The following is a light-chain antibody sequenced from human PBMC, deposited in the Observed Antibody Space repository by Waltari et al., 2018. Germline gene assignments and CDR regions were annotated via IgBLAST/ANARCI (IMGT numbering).Light chain of an antibody. CDR1: KGISSW. J-gene: IGKJ2*01. V-gene: IGKV1-12*01. CDR2: ATS. CDR3: QQANSFPPT. Sequence: DIQMTQSPSSVSASVGDRVTITCRASKGISSWLAWYQQKPGKAPDLLIYATSSLESGVPSRFSGSESGTDFTLTISSPQPEDVAIYYCQQANSFPPTFGQGTKVEIK.